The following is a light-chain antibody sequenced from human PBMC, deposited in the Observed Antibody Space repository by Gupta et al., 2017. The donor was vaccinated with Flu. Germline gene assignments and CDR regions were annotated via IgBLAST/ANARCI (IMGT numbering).Light chain of an antibody. CDR2: EVT. J-gene: IGLJ3*02. CDR1: SDIGVHNS. V-gene: IGLV2-11*03. Sequence: SDIGVHNSVSWYQQRPGKVPKLLIYEVTKRPSGVPDRFSGSKSGNTASLTISRLQAEDEADYYCCSYAGSYTLHWVFGGGTKLTVL. CDR3: CSYAGSYTLHWV.